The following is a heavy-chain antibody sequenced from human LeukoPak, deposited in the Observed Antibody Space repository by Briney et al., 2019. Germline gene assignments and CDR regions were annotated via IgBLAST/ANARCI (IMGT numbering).Heavy chain of an antibody. D-gene: IGHD6-13*01. V-gene: IGHV1-18*01. CDR3: ARDTSDSWYDIFGDY. Sequence: ASVKVSCKASGYSFIGYGISWVRQAPGQGLGSMGWISGNTGNTDYSEKFQGRVTMTKDTSTTTAYLELRGLRSDDTAMYYCARDTSDSWYDIFGDYWGQGTLVTVSS. CDR1: GYSFIGYG. CDR2: ISGNTGNT. J-gene: IGHJ4*02.